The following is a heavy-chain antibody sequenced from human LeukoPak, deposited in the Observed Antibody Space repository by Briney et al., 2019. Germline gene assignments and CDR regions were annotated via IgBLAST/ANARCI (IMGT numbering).Heavy chain of an antibody. V-gene: IGHV1-8*01. D-gene: IGHD6-19*01. CDR1: GYTFTSYD. CDR2: MNPNSGNT. J-gene: IGHJ6*03. Sequence: ASVKVSCKASGYTFTSYDITWVRQATGPGLEWMGWMNPNSGNTDYAQKFQGRVTMTRNTSISTAYMELSSLRSEDTAGYYCARVRGVAGTYYYYYMDVWGKGTTVTVSS. CDR3: ARVRGVAGTYYYYYMDV.